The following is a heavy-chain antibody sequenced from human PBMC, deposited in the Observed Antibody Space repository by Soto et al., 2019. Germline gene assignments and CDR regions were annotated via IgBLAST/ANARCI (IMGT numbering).Heavy chain of an antibody. CDR2: IYYSGST. J-gene: IGHJ4*02. D-gene: IGHD1-26*01. Sequence: QVQLQESGPGRVKPSETLSLTCTVSGGSISSYYWSWIRQPPGKGLEWIGFIYYSGSTSYNPSLKSRVTMSVDTSKDQFSLKLSSVTAADTAVYYCGRYSGTYYVYWGQGTLVTVSS. CDR3: GRYSGTYYVY. V-gene: IGHV4-59*01. CDR1: GGSISSYY.